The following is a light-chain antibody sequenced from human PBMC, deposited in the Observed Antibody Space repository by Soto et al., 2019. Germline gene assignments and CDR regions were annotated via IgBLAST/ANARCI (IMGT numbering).Light chain of an antibody. V-gene: IGKV4-1*01. CDR1: QSVLYSSNNKNY. Sequence: DIVMTQSPDSLAVSLGERATINCKSSQSVLYSSNNKNYLAWYQQKPGQPPKLRIYRASTRESGVPDRFSGSGSGTDFTLTISSLQAEDVAVYYCQQYYSTPLTFGGGTKVEIK. J-gene: IGKJ4*01. CDR2: RAS. CDR3: QQYYSTPLT.